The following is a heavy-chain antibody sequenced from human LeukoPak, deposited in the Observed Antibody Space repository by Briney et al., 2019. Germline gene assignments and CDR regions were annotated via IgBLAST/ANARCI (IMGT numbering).Heavy chain of an antibody. CDR2: IHYSGRAT. Sequence: GGSLRLSCAASGFIFKDYAMNWVRQAPGKGLQRVSSIHYSGRATYYADSVKGRFTIFRDNSKNTLYLQMNSLRAEDSAVYYCAKAANEKTANVTAARSYWYFDLWGRGTLITVSS. CDR1: GFIFKDYA. CDR3: AKAANEKTANVTAARSYWYFDL. D-gene: IGHD6-13*01. V-gene: IGHV3-23*01. J-gene: IGHJ2*01.